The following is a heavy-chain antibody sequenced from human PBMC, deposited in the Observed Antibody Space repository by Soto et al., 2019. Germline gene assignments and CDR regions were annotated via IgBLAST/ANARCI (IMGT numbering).Heavy chain of an antibody. CDR3: ARDSDYGDAYYFDY. CDR2: ISAYNGNT. J-gene: IGHJ4*02. Sequence: ASVKVSCKASGYTFTSYGISWVRQAPGQGLEWMGWISAYNGNTNYAQKLQGRVTMTTDTSTSTAYMELRSLRSDYTAVYFWARDSDYGDAYYFDYWGQGTLVTVSS. CDR1: GYTFTSYG. V-gene: IGHV1-18*01. D-gene: IGHD4-17*01.